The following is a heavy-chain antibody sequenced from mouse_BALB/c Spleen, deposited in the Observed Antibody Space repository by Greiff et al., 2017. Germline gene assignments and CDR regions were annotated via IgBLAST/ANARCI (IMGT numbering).Heavy chain of an antibody. CDR3: ARAYDSPYYLDY. V-gene: IGHV5-17*02. Sequence: EVMLVESGGGLVQPGGSRKLSCAASGFTFSSFGMHWVRQAPEKGLEWVAYISSGSSTIYYADTVKGRFTISRDNPKNTLFLQMTSLRSEDTAMYYCARAYDSPYYLDYWGQGTTLTVSS. J-gene: IGHJ2*01. CDR1: GFTFSSFG. CDR2: ISSGSSTI. D-gene: IGHD2-4*01.